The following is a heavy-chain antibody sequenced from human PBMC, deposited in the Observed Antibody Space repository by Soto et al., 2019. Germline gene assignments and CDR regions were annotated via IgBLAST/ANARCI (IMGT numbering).Heavy chain of an antibody. CDR2: ISYDGSNK. J-gene: IGHJ4*02. D-gene: IGHD2-2*01. CDR3: ARERLAVVVPAAIDY. V-gene: IGHV3-30-3*01. Sequence: QVQLVESGGGVVQPGRSLRLSCAASGFTFSSYAMHWVRQAPGKGLEWVAVISYDGSNKYYADSVKGRFTISRDNSKNTLYLQMNSLRAEDTAVYYCARERLAVVVPAAIDYWGQGTLVTVSS. CDR1: GFTFSSYA.